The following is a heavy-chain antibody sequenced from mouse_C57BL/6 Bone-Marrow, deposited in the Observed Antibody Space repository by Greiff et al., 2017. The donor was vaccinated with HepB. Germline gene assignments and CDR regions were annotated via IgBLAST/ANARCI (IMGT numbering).Heavy chain of an antibody. J-gene: IGHJ1*03. V-gene: IGHV5-9*01. CDR2: ISGGGGNT. CDR1: GFTFSSYT. CDR3: ARTHYDYDGDWYFDV. D-gene: IGHD2-4*01. Sequence: EVQRVESGGGLVKPGGSLKLSCAASGFTFSSYTMSWVRQTPEKRLEWVATISGGGGNTYYPDSVKGRFTISRDNAKNTLYLQMSSLRSEDTALYYCARTHYDYDGDWYFDVWGTGTTVTVSS.